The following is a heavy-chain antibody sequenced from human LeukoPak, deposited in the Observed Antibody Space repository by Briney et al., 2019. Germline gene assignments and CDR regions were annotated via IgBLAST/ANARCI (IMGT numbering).Heavy chain of an antibody. Sequence: SETLSLTCTVSGGSISSSSYYWSWIRQPPGKGLEWIGYIYYSGSTNYNPSLKSRVTMSVDTSKNQFSLKLSPVTAADTAMYYCARVGGYNSPLDYWGQGTLVTVSS. J-gene: IGHJ4*02. CDR1: GGSISSSSYY. V-gene: IGHV4-61*01. CDR2: IYYSGST. CDR3: ARVGGYNSPLDY. D-gene: IGHD5-24*01.